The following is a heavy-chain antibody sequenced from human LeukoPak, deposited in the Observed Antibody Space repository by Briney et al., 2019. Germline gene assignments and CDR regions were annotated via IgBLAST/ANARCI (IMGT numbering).Heavy chain of an antibody. CDR3: ARDPDDSSDY. CDR2: IYSGGST. V-gene: IGHV3-66*01. Sequence: GGSLRLSCAASGFTFSSYAMSWVRQAPGKGLEWVSVIYSGGSTYYADSVKGRFTISRDNSKNTLYLQMNSLRAEDTAVYYCARDPDDSSDYWGQGTLVTVSS. CDR1: GFTFSSYA. D-gene: IGHD3-22*01. J-gene: IGHJ4*02.